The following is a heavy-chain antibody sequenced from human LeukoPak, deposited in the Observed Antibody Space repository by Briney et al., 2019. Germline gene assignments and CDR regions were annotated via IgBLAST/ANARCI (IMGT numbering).Heavy chain of an antibody. CDR2: INWNGGST. J-gene: IGHJ4*02. CDR1: GFTFDDYG. Sequence: PGGSLRLSCAASGFTFDDYGMSWVRQAPGKGLEWVSGINWNGGSTGYAGSVKGRFTISRDNAKNSLYLQMNSLRAEDTALYYCARVSSRDIVVVPAAPFDYWGQGTLVTVSS. CDR3: ARVSSRDIVVVPAAPFDY. V-gene: IGHV3-20*04. D-gene: IGHD2-2*01.